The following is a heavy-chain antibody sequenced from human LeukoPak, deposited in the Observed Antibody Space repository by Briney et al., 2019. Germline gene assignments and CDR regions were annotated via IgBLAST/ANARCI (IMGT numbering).Heavy chain of an antibody. CDR1: GYSFTSYW. Sequence: GESLKISCKGSGYSFTSYWIGWVRQMPGKGLEWMGIIYPGDSDTRYSPSFQGQVTISADKSISTAYLQWSSLKASDTAMYYCARHSAVRGVIINNWFDPWGQGTLVTVSS. CDR3: ARHSAVRGVIINNWFDP. J-gene: IGHJ5*02. D-gene: IGHD3-10*01. CDR2: IYPGDSDT. V-gene: IGHV5-51*01.